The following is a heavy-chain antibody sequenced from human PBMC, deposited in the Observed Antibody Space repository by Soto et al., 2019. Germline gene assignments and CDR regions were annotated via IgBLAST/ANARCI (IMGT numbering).Heavy chain of an antibody. J-gene: IGHJ4*02. V-gene: IGHV3-30*18. Sequence: VQLVESGGGVVQPGRSLRLSCAASGFTFSSYGMHWVRQAPGKGLEWVAVISYDGSNKYYADSVKGRFTISRDNSKNTLYLQMNSLRAEDTAVYYCAKGEYGDYLVDYWGQGTLVTVSS. CDR2: ISYDGSNK. D-gene: IGHD4-17*01. CDR1: GFTFSSYG. CDR3: AKGEYGDYLVDY.